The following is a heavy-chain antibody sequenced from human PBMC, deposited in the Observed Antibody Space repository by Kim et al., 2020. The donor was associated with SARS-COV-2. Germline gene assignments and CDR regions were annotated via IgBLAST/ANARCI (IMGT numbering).Heavy chain of an antibody. D-gene: IGHD6-13*01. CDR3: ARQGYSSSSEP. J-gene: IGHJ5*02. CDR2: T. V-gene: IGHV4-39*01. Sequence: TYYHPSRKTRVTLSVDTSKNQFSLKLSSVTAADTAVYYCARQGYSSSSEPWGQGTLVTVSS.